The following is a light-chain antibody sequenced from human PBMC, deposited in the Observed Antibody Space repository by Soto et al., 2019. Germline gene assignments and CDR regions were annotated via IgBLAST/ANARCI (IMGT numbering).Light chain of an antibody. CDR2: EGS. Sequence: QSVLTQPASVSGSPGQSITISCTGTSSDVGSYNLVSWYQQHPGKAPKLMIYEGSKRPSGVSNRFSGSKSGNTASLTISGLQAEDEADYYCSSYAGSNRVFGGGTKVTVL. V-gene: IGLV2-14*02. CDR1: SSDVGSYNL. CDR3: SSYAGSNRV. J-gene: IGLJ2*01.